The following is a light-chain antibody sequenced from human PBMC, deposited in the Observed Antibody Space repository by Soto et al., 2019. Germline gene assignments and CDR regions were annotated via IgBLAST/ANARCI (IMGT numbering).Light chain of an antibody. CDR1: SSNIGAGYD. CDR3: HSYDSRLSVV. J-gene: IGLJ2*01. Sequence: QSVLTQPPSVSGAPGQRVTISCTGSSSNIGAGYDVHWYQQLPGTAPKLLIYGNSNRPSGVPDRFSGSKSGTSASLAITGLEAEDEADYYCHSYDSRLSVVFGGGTKVTVL. V-gene: IGLV1-40*01. CDR2: GNS.